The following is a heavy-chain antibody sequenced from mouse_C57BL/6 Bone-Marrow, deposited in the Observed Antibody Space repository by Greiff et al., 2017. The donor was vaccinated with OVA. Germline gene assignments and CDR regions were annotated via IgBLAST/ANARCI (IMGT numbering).Heavy chain of an antibody. Sequence: VQLVESGAELARPGASVKLSCKASGYTFTSSGISWVKQRTGQGLEWIGEIYPRSGNTYYNEKFKGKATLTADKSSSTAYMELRSLTSEDSAVYFCAGGGYYSNYVDYWGQGTTLTVSS. CDR2: IYPRSGNT. CDR3: AGGGYYSNYVDY. J-gene: IGHJ2*01. CDR1: GYTFTSSG. V-gene: IGHV1-81*01. D-gene: IGHD2-5*01.